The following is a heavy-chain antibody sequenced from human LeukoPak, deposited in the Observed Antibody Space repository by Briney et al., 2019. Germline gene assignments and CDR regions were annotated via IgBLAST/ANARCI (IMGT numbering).Heavy chain of an antibody. CDR3: AKRSEYGGDWNYSDY. Sequence: GGSLRLSCSASGFTFSTYGMSWVRQAPGKGLEWVSAISGRDSNTYYADSVEGRFTISRDNSKNTLFLQMNSVRDEDTATYYCAKRSEYGGDWNYSDYWGQGTLVTVSS. CDR1: GFTFSTYG. V-gene: IGHV3-23*01. D-gene: IGHD4-23*01. CDR2: ISGRDSNT. J-gene: IGHJ4*02.